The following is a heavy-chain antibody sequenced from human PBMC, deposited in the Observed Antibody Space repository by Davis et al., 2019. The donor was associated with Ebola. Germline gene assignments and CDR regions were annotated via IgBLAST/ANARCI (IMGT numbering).Heavy chain of an antibody. J-gene: IGHJ4*02. CDR3: ARAIYYYDGSAYSDL. CDR2: ISAYNGNT. Sequence: AASVKVSCKASGYTFTSYGISWVRQAPGQGLEWMGWISAYNGNTNYAQKFQGRVTMTRDTSTNTVYMDLSSLRSEDTAVYYCARAIYYYDGSAYSDLWGQGTLVTVSS. CDR1: GYTFTSYG. D-gene: IGHD3-22*01. V-gene: IGHV1-18*01.